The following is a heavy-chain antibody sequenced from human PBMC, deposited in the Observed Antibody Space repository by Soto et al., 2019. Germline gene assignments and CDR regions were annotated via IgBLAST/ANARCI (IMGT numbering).Heavy chain of an antibody. CDR1: GFTFSSYA. CDR2: ISGSGGST. D-gene: IGHD3-22*01. CDR3: AKDLYYDSSGYYKAAPSYYFDY. J-gene: IGHJ4*02. V-gene: IGHV3-23*01. Sequence: PGGSLRLSCAASGFTFSSYAMSWVRQAPGKGLEWVSAISGSGGSTYYADSVKGRFTISRDNSKNTLYLQMNSLRAEDTAVYYCAKDLYYDSSGYYKAAPSYYFDYWGQGT.